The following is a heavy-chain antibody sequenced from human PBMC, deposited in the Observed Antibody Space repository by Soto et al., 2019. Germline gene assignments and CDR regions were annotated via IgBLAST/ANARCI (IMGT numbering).Heavy chain of an antibody. CDR2: IWYDGSNK. CDR1: GFTFSNYG. V-gene: IGHV3-33*01. Sequence: QVQMVESGGGVVHPGRSLRLSCAASGFTFSNYGMHWVRQAPGKGLEWVAVIWYDGSNKYYADSVKGRFTISRDNSKNTLYLQMNSLRAEDTAVYYCARVVGYSGYDPGDYWGQGTLVTVSS. J-gene: IGHJ4*02. D-gene: IGHD5-12*01. CDR3: ARVVGYSGYDPGDY.